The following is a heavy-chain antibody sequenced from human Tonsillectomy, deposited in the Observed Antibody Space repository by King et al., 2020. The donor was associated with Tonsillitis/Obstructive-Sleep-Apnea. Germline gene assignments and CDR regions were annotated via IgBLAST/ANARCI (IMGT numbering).Heavy chain of an antibody. J-gene: IGHJ4*02. D-gene: IGHD4-23*01. CDR3: AREINSYFDY. CDR2: INPNSGDT. V-gene: IGHV1-2*02. Sequence: QLVQSGAEVKKPGASVKVSCKASGYTFTGYYMHWVRQAPGQGLEWMGWINPNSGDTRFAQKFQGRITMTRDTSLSTAYLELSRLRSDDTAVYFCAREINSYFDYWGQGTLVTVS. CDR1: GYTFTGYY.